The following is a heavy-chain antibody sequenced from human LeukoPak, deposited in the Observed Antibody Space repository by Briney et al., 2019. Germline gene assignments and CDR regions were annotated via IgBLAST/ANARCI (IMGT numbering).Heavy chain of an antibody. Sequence: SVKVSCKASGGTFSSYAISLVRQAPGQGLEWMGGIIPIFGTANYAQKFQGRVTITTDESTSTAYMELSSLRSEDTAVYYCARAGGRTPYSSAPLYYFDYWGQGTLVTVSS. V-gene: IGHV1-69*05. CDR2: IIPIFGTA. J-gene: IGHJ4*02. CDR3: ARAGGRTPYSSAPLYYFDY. CDR1: GGTFSSYA. D-gene: IGHD6-25*01.